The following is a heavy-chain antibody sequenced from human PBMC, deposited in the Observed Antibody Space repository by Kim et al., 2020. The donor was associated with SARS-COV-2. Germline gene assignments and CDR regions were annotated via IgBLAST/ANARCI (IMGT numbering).Heavy chain of an antibody. CDR3: ASLRDPWELGDGAFDN. D-gene: IGHD1-26*01. J-gene: IGHJ3*02. V-gene: IGHV3-23*01. Sequence: GGSLRLSCTASGFTFSSYSMSWVRQAPGKGLEWVSAISGSGGSTTYEYSVKVRFTITRDKSKNTLYLQMNSLRAEDTAVYYCASLRDPWELGDGAFDNWGQRTMVTVSS. CDR2: ISGSGGST. CDR1: GFTFSSYS.